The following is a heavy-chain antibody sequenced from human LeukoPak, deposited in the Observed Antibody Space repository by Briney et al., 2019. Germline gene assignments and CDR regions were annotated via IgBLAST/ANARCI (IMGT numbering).Heavy chain of an antibody. CDR3: ARDKNRWLRKGSGLDY. CDR1: GASISSSN. D-gene: IGHD6-25*01. V-gene: IGHV3-21*01. CDR2: ISSSSSYI. J-gene: IGHJ4*02. Sequence: PSGTLSLTCAVSGASISSSNWWSWVRQSPGKGLEWVSSISSSSSYIYYADSVKGRFTISRDNAKNSLYLQMNSLRAEDTAVYYCARDKNRWLRKGSGLDYWGQGTLVTVSS.